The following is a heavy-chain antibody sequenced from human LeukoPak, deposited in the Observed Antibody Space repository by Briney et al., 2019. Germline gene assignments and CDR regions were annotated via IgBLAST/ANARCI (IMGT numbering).Heavy chain of an antibody. J-gene: IGHJ4*02. Sequence: SETLSLTCSVSGGSIINDYWNWIRQPPGKGLEWIGYIYYTGNMLYSPPLKSRVTISVDTSKNQFSLKLKSVTAADTAVYYCARGGDRSSWSIDYWGQGTLVTVSS. CDR3: ARGGDRSSWSIDY. CDR1: GGSIINDY. V-gene: IGHV4-59*12. D-gene: IGHD6-13*01. CDR2: IYYTGNM.